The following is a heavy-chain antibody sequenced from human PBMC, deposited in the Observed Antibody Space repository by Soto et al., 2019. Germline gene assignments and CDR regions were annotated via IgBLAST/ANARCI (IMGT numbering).Heavy chain of an antibody. V-gene: IGHV1-18*01. CDR3: ARGRYGDY. Sequence: QVHLVQSGAEVKKPGASVKVSCQASGYAFTTYGITWVRQAPGQGLEWMGWISAHNGNTXYAQKLQGRVTVTRDTXXXXXXXXLRSLRSDDXAVYYCARGRYGDYWGQGALVTVSS. D-gene: IGHD1-1*01. J-gene: IGHJ4*02. CDR2: ISAHNGNT. CDR1: GYAFTTYG.